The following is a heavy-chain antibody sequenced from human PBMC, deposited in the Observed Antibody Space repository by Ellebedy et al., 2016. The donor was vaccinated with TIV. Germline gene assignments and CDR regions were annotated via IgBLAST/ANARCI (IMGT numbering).Heavy chain of an antibody. CDR3: ARVHCSITTCDYYYMDV. CDR2: IFTRGSF. D-gene: IGHD1-1*01. V-gene: IGHV4-4*07. CDR1: GGSVSRYF. J-gene: IGHJ6*03. Sequence: SETLSLXXTVSGGSVSRYFWSWIRQPAGKGLEWIGRIFTRGSFNYNPSLMSRFTMSVVTSKNQISLRLNSVTTADTAVYYCARVHCSITTCDYYYMDVWGKGTTVTVSS.